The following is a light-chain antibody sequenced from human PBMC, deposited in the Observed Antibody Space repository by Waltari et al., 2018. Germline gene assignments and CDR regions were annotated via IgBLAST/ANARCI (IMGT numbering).Light chain of an antibody. Sequence: DIVMTQSPDSLAVSLGERATINCTSSQSILYSSNNKSYLAWYRQKPGQPPKLLIYWASTREAGVPDRISGHGSGTDFTLTISSLQAEDVAVYYCQQYFSTPITFGPGTRVDFK. CDR1: QSILYSSNNKSY. V-gene: IGKV4-1*01. CDR2: WAS. J-gene: IGKJ3*01. CDR3: QQYFSTPIT.